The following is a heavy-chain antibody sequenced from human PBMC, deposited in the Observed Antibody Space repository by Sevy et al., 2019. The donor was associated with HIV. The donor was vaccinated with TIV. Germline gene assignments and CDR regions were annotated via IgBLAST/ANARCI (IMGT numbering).Heavy chain of an antibody. D-gene: IGHD5-18*01. CDR2: ISSSSSYI. V-gene: IGHV3-21*01. CDR1: GFTLSGYG. Sequence: GSLRLSCAAPGFTLSGYGMNWVRQAPGKGLEWVSSISSSSSYIYYADSVQGRFTISRDNAKNSVYLQMNSLRAEDTAVYYCARDVGGGYNYGYNYWGQGTLVTVSS. CDR3: ARDVGGGYNYGYNY. J-gene: IGHJ4*02.